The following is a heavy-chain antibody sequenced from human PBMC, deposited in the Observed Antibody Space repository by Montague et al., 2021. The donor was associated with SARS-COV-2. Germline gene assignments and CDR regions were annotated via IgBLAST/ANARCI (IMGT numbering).Heavy chain of an antibody. V-gene: IGHV4-31*03. J-gene: IGHJ4*02. CDR1: GGSISSGGYY. CDR2: IYYSGST. Sequence: TLSLTCTVSGGSISSGGYYWSWIRQHPGKGLEWIGYIYYSGSTYYNPSLKSRVTISVDTSKNQFSLKLSSVTAADTAVYYCAREPRSIAAAGTASDYWGQGTLVTVSS. D-gene: IGHD6-13*01. CDR3: AREPRSIAAAGTASDY.